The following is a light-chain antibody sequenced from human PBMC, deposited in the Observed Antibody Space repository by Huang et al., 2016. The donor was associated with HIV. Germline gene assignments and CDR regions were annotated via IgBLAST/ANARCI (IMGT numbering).Light chain of an antibody. V-gene: IGKV3-15*01. CDR2: AAS. CDR1: QSVSSI. Sequence: EIVMTQSPATLSVSPGERATLSCRASQSVSSIVAWYHQKPGQAPRRLIYAASTRATGSPARFSGSGSRTEFTLTISSLQSEDFAVYYCQQYKYWPRTFGQGTKVEIK. J-gene: IGKJ1*01. CDR3: QQYKYWPRT.